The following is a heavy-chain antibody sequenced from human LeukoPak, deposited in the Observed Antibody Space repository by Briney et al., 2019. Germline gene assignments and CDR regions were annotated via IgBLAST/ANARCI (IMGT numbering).Heavy chain of an antibody. CDR1: GFTVSRHY. CDR2: IYTGGST. D-gene: IGHD2-21*02. J-gene: IGHJ4*02. CDR3: ARGCSSGDVTAADY. Sequence: PGGSLRLSRAASGFTVSRHYMSWVRQAPGKGLEWVSVIYTGGSTYYADSVKGRFTISRDNSKNTLYLQMNSLRVEDTAVYYCARGCSSGDVTAADYWGQGTLVTVSS. V-gene: IGHV3-66*02.